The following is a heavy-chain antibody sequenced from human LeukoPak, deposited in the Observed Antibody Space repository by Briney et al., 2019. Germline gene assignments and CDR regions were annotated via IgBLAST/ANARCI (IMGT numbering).Heavy chain of an antibody. Sequence: ASVKVSCKASGYTFTSYYMHWVRQAPGQGLEWMGIINPSGGSTSYAQKFQGRVTTTRDTSTSTVYMELSSLRSEDTAVYYCARADRGGYCSGGSCFLPDAFDIWGQGTMVTVSS. J-gene: IGHJ3*02. CDR1: GYTFTSYY. D-gene: IGHD2-15*01. CDR2: INPSGGST. CDR3: ARADRGGYCSGGSCFLPDAFDI. V-gene: IGHV1-46*03.